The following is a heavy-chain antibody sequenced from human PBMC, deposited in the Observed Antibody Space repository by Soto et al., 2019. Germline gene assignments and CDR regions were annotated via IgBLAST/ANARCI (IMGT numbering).Heavy chain of an antibody. J-gene: IGHJ6*02. Sequence: SVKVSCKASGGTFSSYAISWVRQAPGQGLEWMGGIIPIFGTANYAQKFQGRVTITADKSTSTAYMELSSLRSEDTAVYYCARGRYSSSSGGLYYYYGMDVWRQGTTVTVSS. D-gene: IGHD6-6*01. CDR2: IIPIFGTA. V-gene: IGHV1-69*06. CDR1: GGTFSSYA. CDR3: ARGRYSSSSGGLYYYYGMDV.